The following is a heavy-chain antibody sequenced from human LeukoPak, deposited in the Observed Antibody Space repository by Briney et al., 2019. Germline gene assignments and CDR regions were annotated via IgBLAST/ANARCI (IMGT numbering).Heavy chain of an antibody. CDR1: GGSISSYY. D-gene: IGHD3-22*01. V-gene: IGHV4-59*01. CDR3: ARVPFDSSGYPGYFQH. Sequence: SETLSLTCTVSGGSISSYYWSWIRQPPGEGLEWIGYIYYSGSTNYNPSLKSRVTISVDTSKNQFSLKLSSVTAADTAVYYCARVPFDSSGYPGYFQHWGQGTLVTVSS. J-gene: IGHJ1*01. CDR2: IYYSGST.